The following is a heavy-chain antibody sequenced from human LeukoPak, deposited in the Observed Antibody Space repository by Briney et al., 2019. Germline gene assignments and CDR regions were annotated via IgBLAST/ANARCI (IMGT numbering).Heavy chain of an antibody. CDR3: AKERRWLQWSFDY. Sequence: GGSLRLSCAASGFTFSSYWMSWVRQAPGKGLEWVANIKQDGSEKYYVDSVKGRFTISRDNAKNSLYLQMNSLRAEDTAVYYCAKERRWLQWSFDYWGQGTLVTVSS. D-gene: IGHD5-24*01. J-gene: IGHJ4*02. CDR2: IKQDGSEK. V-gene: IGHV3-7*01. CDR1: GFTFSSYW.